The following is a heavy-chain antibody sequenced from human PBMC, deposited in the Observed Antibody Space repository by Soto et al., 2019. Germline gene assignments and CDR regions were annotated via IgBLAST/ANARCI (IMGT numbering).Heavy chain of an antibody. CDR1: GYTFTSYD. D-gene: IGHD3-3*01. CDR2: MNPNSGNT. Sequence: QVQLVQSGAEVKKPGASVKVSCKASGYTFTSYDINWVRQATGQGLEWMGWMNPNSGNTGYAQKFQGRVTMTRNTSISTAYMELSRLRSEDTAVYYCARGGSLGFWSGYVFGDYYYYGMDVWGQGTTVTVSS. CDR3: ARGGSLGFWSGYVFGDYYYYGMDV. J-gene: IGHJ6*02. V-gene: IGHV1-8*01.